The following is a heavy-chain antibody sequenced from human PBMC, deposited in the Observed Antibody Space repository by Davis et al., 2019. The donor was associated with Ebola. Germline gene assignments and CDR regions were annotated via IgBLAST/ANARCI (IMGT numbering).Heavy chain of an antibody. CDR1: GGTFSSYT. CDR2: IIPILGIA. Sequence: SVKVSCKASGGTFSSYTISWVRQAPGQGLEWMGRIIPILGIANYAQRFQGRVTITTDTSASTVYLDLTSLRSDDTAVFYCARATFGYNSGWYADYWGPGSLVTVSS. J-gene: IGHJ4*02. D-gene: IGHD6-19*01. CDR3: ARATFGYNSGWYADY. V-gene: IGHV1-69*02.